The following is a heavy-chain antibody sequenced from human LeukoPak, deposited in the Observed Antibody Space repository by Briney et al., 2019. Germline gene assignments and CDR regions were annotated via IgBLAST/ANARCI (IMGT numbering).Heavy chain of an antibody. Sequence: GGSPRLSCAASRFTFSSYGMHWVRQAPGKGLEWVSFIRFDGSNKYYAESVKGRFTISRDNSKNTLYLQMNSLRAEDTAVYYCANSHLWGQGTLVTVSS. CDR1: RFTFSSYG. V-gene: IGHV3-30*02. J-gene: IGHJ4*02. CDR3: ANSHL. CDR2: IRFDGSNK.